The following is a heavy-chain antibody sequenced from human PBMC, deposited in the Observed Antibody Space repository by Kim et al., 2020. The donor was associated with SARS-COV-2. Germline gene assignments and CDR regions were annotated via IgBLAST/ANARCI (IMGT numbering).Heavy chain of an antibody. J-gene: IGHJ4*02. V-gene: IGHV4-59*13. CDR1: GGSISNYY. D-gene: IGHD1-26*01. CDR3: ARATEWELRNFDY. Sequence: SETLSLTCTVSGGSISNYYWNWIRQPPGKGLEWIGYIYFSGNTNYNPSLKSRVTISVDTSKNQFSLKLTSVTAADTAVYYCARATEWELRNFDYWGQGTLVTVSS. CDR2: IYFSGNT.